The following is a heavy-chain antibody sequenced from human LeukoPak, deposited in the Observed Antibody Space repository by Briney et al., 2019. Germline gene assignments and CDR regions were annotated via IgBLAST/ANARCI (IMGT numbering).Heavy chain of an antibody. CDR3: ASRSGSYGYGMDV. Sequence: SETLSLTCAVYGGSFSGYYWSWIRQPPGKGLEWIGEINHSGSTNYNPSLKSRVTISVDTSKNQFSLKLSSGTAADTAVYYCASRSGSYGYGMDVWGQGATVTVSS. J-gene: IGHJ6*02. CDR2: INHSGST. D-gene: IGHD1-26*01. V-gene: IGHV4-34*01. CDR1: GGSFSGYY.